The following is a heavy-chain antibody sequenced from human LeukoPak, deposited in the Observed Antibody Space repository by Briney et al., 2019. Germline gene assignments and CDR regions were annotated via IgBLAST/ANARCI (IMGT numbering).Heavy chain of an antibody. V-gene: IGHV3-30-3*01. CDR3: ARDRASGSYHFDY. D-gene: IGHD1-26*01. CDR1: GFTFSSYA. J-gene: IGHJ4*02. Sequence: GRSLRLSCAASGFTFSSYAMHWVRQAPGKGLEWVAVISYDGSNKYYADSVKGRFTISRDNSKNTLYLQMNSLRAEDTAVYYCARDRASGSYHFDYWGQGTLVTVSS. CDR2: ISYDGSNK.